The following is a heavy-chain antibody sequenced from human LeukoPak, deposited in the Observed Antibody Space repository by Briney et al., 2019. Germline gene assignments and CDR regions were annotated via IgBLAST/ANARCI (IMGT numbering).Heavy chain of an antibody. V-gene: IGHV3-74*01. D-gene: IGHD6-13*01. CDR2: ISSDGGST. CDR1: GFTFSSYG. Sequence: GGSLRLSCAASGFTFSSYGMSWVRQAPGKGLVWVSGISSDGGSTYYADSVKGRFTISRDNSKNTLYLQMNSLRAEDTAVYHCARIRPAAASPDYRGQGTLVTVCS. J-gene: IGHJ4*02. CDR3: ARIRPAAASPDY.